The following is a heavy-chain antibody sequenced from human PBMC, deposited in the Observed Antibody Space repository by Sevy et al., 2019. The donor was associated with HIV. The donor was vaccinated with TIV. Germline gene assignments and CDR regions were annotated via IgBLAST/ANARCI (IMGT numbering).Heavy chain of an antibody. CDR1: GFTVSSIF. CDR3: ARGKHVSDYYGSFDY. Sequence: GGSLRLSCAVSGFTVSSIFMSWVRQAPGKGLEWVSVIWLTGTTYYADSVKGRFTISRDNSKNTVYLDMSSLRAADTAVYYCARGKHVSDYYGSFDYWGQGTLVTVSS. V-gene: IGHV3-53*01. D-gene: IGHD3-3*01. J-gene: IGHJ4*02. CDR2: IWLTGTT.